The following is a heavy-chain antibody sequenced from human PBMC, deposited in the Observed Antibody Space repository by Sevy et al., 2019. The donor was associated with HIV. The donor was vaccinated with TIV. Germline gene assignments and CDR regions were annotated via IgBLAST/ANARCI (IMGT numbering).Heavy chain of an antibody. Sequence: ASVKVSCKATEYTFIDYYIHWVRQAPGQGLEWMGWINPKRGGANYAQSFQDRVTMTRDTSLNTIYMQLTSLRGDDTAVYYFAREEIGYGMDVWGQGTAVTVSS. CDR3: AREEIGYGMDV. CDR2: INPKRGGA. V-gene: IGHV1-2*02. CDR1: EYTFIDYY. J-gene: IGHJ6*02.